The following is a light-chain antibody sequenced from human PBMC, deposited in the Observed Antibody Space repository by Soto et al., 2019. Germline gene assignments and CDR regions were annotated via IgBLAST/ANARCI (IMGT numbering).Light chain of an antibody. CDR1: QSVSSY. J-gene: IGKJ1*01. CDR3: QQYGSSPT. V-gene: IGKV3-20*01. CDR2: GAS. Sequence: ILMTHSPATLSVSPGERVTLSCRASQSVSSYLAWYQQKPGQPPRLLIYGASTRATGIPARFSGSGSGTDFTLTISRLEPEDFAVYYCQQYGSSPTFGQGTKVDIK.